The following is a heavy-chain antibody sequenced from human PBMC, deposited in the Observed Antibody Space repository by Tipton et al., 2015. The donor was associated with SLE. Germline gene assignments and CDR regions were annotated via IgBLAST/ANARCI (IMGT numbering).Heavy chain of an antibody. CDR1: GGSISSSSYY. V-gene: IGHV4-39*07. Sequence: TLSLTCTVSGGSISSSSYYWGWIRQPPGKGLEWIGSIYYSGSTYYNPSLKSRVTISVDTSKNQFSLKLSSVTAADTAVYYCGGRGIAAAGFLDYWGQGTLVTVSS. CDR2: IYYSGST. J-gene: IGHJ4*02. D-gene: IGHD6-13*01. CDR3: GGRGIAAAGFLDY.